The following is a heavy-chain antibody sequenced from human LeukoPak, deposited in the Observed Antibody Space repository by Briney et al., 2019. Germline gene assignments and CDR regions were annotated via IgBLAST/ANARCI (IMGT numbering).Heavy chain of an antibody. V-gene: IGHV4-34*01. D-gene: IGHD3-3*01. CDR1: GGSFSGYY. CDR3: ARVPRITIFGVVIPYYYYYMAV. CDR2: INHSGST. J-gene: IGHJ6*03. Sequence: SETLSLTCAVYGGSFSGYYWSWIRQPPGKGLEWIGEINHSGSTNYNPSLKSRVTISVDTSKNQFSLKLSSVTAADTAVYYCARVPRITIFGVVIPYYYYYMAVWAKGTTVTVSS.